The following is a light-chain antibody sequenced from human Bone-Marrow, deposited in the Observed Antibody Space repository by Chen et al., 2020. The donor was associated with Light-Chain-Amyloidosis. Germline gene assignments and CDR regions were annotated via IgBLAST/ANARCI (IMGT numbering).Light chain of an antibody. CDR2: EEN. V-gene: IGLV2-23*01. Sequence: QSALTQPASVSGSPGQSITISCTGTSTDVGNYNLVSWYQRHPGKAPELIIFEENKRPYGVPNRFSGSRSGHPASLTSLGLPAEDVIYYFFCPCAGSNIFVFGTGSRVTVL. CDR1: STDVGNYNL. CDR3: CPCAGSNIFV. J-gene: IGLJ1*01.